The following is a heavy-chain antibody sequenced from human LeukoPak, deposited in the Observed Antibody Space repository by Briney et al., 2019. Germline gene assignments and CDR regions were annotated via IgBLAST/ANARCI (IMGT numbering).Heavy chain of an antibody. CDR1: GYTFTSCG. D-gene: IGHD3-10*01. Sequence: SVTVSFKASGYTFTSCGISWERHPPGQGLEWMGWISAYNGNTNYAQKHQGSVTMTTDTSTSTDDKEPRSLRCDDTAVYYCARERFGSGSYSFDYWGEGTLVTVS. V-gene: IGHV1-18*01. J-gene: IGHJ4*02. CDR3: ARERFGSGSYSFDY. CDR2: ISAYNGNT.